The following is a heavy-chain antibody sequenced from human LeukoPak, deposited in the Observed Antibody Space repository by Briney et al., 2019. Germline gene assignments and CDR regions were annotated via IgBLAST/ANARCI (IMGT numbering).Heavy chain of an antibody. CDR2: ISWDGGST. Sequence: PGGSLRLSCAASGFTFDDYAMHWVRQAPGNGLEWVSLISWDGGSTYYADSVKGRFTISRDNSKNSLYMQMNSLRAEDTALYYCAKAAREEGFYYYYYMDVWGKGTTVTVSS. CDR1: GFTFDDYA. CDR3: AKAAREEGFYYYYYMDV. J-gene: IGHJ6*03. V-gene: IGHV3-43D*04. D-gene: IGHD6-6*01.